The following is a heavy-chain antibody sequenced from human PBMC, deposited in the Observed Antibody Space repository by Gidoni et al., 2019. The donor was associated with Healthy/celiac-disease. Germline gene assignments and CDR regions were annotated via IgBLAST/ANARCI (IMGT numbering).Heavy chain of an antibody. V-gene: IGHV3-23*01. CDR3: VKGYSYAPGTFDY. Sequence: EVQLLESGGGLVQPGGSLRLSCAASGFTFSSYAMSWVRQAPGKGLEWVSAISGSGGSTYYADSVKGRFTISRDNSKNTLYLQMNSLRAEDTAVYYCVKGYSYAPGTFDYWGQGTLVTVSS. J-gene: IGHJ4*02. D-gene: IGHD5-18*01. CDR1: GFTFSSYA. CDR2: ISGSGGST.